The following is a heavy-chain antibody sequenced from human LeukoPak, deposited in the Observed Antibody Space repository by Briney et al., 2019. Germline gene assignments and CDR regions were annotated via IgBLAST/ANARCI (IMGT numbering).Heavy chain of an antibody. V-gene: IGHV1-2*02. CDR1: GYTFTGYY. D-gene: IGHD3-3*01. CDR2: INPNSGGT. J-gene: IGHJ4*02. Sequence: GASVKVSCKASGYTFTGYYMHWVRQAPGQGLEWMGWINPNSGGTNYAQKFQGRVTMTRDTSISTAYMELSRLRSDDTAVYYCARGDYEKWKTIFGVVIKLFYWGQGTLVTVSS. CDR3: ARGDYEKWKTIFGVVIKLFY.